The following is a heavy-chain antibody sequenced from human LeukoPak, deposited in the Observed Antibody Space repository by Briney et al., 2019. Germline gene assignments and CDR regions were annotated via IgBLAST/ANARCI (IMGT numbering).Heavy chain of an antibody. J-gene: IGHJ3*02. CDR2: INHSGST. Sequence: SETLSLTCAVYGGSFSGYYWSWIRQPPGKGLEWIGEINHSGSTNYNPSLKSRVTISVDTSKNQFSLKLSSVTAADTAVYYCARGPIRITMVRGVIRAFDIWGQGTMLTVSS. CDR3: ARGPIRITMVRGVIRAFDI. V-gene: IGHV4-34*01. D-gene: IGHD3-10*01. CDR1: GGSFSGYY.